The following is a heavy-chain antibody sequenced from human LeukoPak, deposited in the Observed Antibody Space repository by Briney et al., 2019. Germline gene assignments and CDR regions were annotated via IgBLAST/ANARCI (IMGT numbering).Heavy chain of an antibody. CDR2: INHSGSP. J-gene: IGHJ5*02. V-gene: IGHV4-34*01. CDR3: ARGSDGSENSYRNWFDP. CDR1: GFTLSNHW. D-gene: IGHD3-10*01. Sequence: GSLRLSCAASGFTLSNHWMTWVRQAPGKGLEWIGEINHSGSPNYNPSLKSRVAISVDTSKNQFSLKLNSVTAADAAVYYCARGSDGSENSYRNWFDPWGQGTLVTVSS.